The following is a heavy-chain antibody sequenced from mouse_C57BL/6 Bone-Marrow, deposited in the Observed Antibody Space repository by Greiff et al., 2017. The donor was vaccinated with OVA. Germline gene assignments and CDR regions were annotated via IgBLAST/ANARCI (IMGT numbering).Heavy chain of an antibody. CDR1: GYAFTNYL. Sequence: VQLQQSGAELVRPGTSVKVSCKASGYAFTNYLIEWVKQRPGPGLEWIGVINPGSGGTNYNEKFKGKATLTADKSSSTDYSQLSSLTSEDSAIYICARDLLWLPWYFDVWGTGTTVTVSS. CDR3: ARDLLWLPWYFDV. CDR2: INPGSGGT. V-gene: IGHV1-54*01. D-gene: IGHD2-2*01. J-gene: IGHJ1*03.